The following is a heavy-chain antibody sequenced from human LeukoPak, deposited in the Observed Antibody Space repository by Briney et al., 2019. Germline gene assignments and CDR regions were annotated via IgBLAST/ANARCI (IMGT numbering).Heavy chain of an antibody. CDR3: ARLERPFSTVAATADYYYGMDV. Sequence: SETLSLTCAVSGGSISSGGYSWSWIRQPPGKGLEWIGYIYHSGSTYYNPSLKSRVTISVDRSKNQFSLKLSSVTAADTAVYYCARLERPFSTVAATADYYYGMDVWGQGTTVTVSS. CDR2: IYHSGST. CDR1: GGSISSGGYS. J-gene: IGHJ6*02. D-gene: IGHD6-19*01. V-gene: IGHV4-30-2*01.